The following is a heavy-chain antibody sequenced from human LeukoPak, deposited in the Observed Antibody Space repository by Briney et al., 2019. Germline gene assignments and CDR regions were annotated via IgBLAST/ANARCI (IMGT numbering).Heavy chain of an antibody. CDR1: GGSITTTTYY. D-gene: IGHD6-25*01. Sequence: SETLSLTCTVSGGSITTTTYYWGWIRQPPGKGLEWIGSIYYSGNTYYNPSLKSRVTISLDTSKNQFSLKVSSVTAADTAIYYCAKDFSSAPYTYYYYYMDVWGKGTTVTVSS. J-gene: IGHJ6*03. CDR2: IYYSGNT. V-gene: IGHV4-39*07. CDR3: AKDFSSAPYTYYYYYMDV.